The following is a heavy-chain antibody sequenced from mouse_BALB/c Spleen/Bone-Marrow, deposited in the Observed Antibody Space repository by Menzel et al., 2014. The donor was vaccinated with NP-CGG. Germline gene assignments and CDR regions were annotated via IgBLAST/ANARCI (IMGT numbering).Heavy chain of an antibody. CDR3: AVYYYGRSSFAY. Sequence: VHVKQSGAELVKPGASVKLSCTASDFNIKDAYMHWVKQRPEQGLEWIGRIDLANVNTKYDTKFQGKATITADTSSNTAYLLLSSLTSEDTAVYYCAVYYYGRSSFAYWGQGTLVTVSA. CDR2: IDLANVNT. J-gene: IGHJ3*01. D-gene: IGHD1-1*01. CDR1: DFNIKDAY. V-gene: IGHV14-3*02.